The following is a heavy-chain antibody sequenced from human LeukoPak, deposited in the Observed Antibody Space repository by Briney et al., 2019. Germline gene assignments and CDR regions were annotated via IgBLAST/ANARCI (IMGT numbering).Heavy chain of an antibody. D-gene: IGHD3-16*02. V-gene: IGHV1-69*13. Sequence: ASVTVSCKASGGTFSSYAISWVRQAPGQGLEWMGGIIPIFGTANYAQKFQGRVTITADESTSTAYMELSSLRSEDTAVYYCARGPLRRLGELSFDYWGQGTLVTVSS. CDR1: GGTFSSYA. CDR3: ARGPLRRLGELSFDY. CDR2: IIPIFGTA. J-gene: IGHJ4*02.